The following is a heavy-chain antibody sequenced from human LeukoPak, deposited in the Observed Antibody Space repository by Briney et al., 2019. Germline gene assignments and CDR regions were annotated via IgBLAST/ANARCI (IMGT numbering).Heavy chain of an antibody. CDR3: ASLRTTVTSAAFDI. Sequence: SETLSLTCTVSGGSISNYYWRWLRQPPGKGLEWIGYISYSGSTNYNPSLESRVNISVDTSKNQFALKLTSVTAADAAVYYCASLRTTVTSAAFDIWGQGTVVTVSS. J-gene: IGHJ3*02. D-gene: IGHD4-17*01. CDR1: GGSISNYY. V-gene: IGHV4-59*08. CDR2: ISYSGST.